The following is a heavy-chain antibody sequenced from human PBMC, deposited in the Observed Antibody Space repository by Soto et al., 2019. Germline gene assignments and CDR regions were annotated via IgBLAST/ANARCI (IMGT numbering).Heavy chain of an antibody. D-gene: IGHD2-8*01. CDR2: IFDSGST. V-gene: IGHV4-30-4*01. CDR1: GGSISGGVHS. J-gene: IGHJ2*01. Sequence: QVQLQESGPGLVKPSETLSLTCTVSGGSISGGVHSWSWIRQPPGKGLEWIGHIFDSGSTYYNPSLKSRLTISVDTSKNQFSLRLSSVTAADTAVYYCAREIMPLTNDWCFDLWGRGTLVTVSS. CDR3: AREIMPLTNDWCFDL.